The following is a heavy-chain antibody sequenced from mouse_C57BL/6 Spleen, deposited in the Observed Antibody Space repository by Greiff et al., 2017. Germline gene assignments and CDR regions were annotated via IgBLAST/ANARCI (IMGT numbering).Heavy chain of an antibody. Sequence: EVMLVESGGGLVKPGGSLTLSCAASGFTFSDYGMHWVRQAPEKGLEWVAYISSGSSTIYYADTVKGRFTIYRDNAKNTLFLQMTRLRSEDTAMYYGARGLNYFDYWGQGTTLTVSS. CDR3: ARGLNYFDY. CDR1: GFTFSDYG. CDR2: ISSGSSTI. J-gene: IGHJ2*01. D-gene: IGHD3-3*01. V-gene: IGHV5-17*01.